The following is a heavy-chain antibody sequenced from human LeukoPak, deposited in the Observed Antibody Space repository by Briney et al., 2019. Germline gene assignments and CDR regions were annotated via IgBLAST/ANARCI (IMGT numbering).Heavy chain of an antibody. CDR2: INPSGGGT. J-gene: IGHJ4*02. Sequence: GASVTVSCKASGYTFTIYYMHWVRQAPGQGLEWMGIINPSGGGTSYAQKFQGRVTITRDTSTSTVYMELSSLRSEDTAVYYCARAKRDGYNFGYFDYWGQGILVTVSS. V-gene: IGHV1-46*01. CDR1: GYTFTIYY. CDR3: ARAKRDGYNFGYFDY. D-gene: IGHD5-12*01.